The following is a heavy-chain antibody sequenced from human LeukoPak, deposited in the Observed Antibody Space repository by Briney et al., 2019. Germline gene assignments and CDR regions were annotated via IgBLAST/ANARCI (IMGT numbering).Heavy chain of an antibody. CDR2: IHYSGST. J-gene: IGHJ6*02. Sequence: PSETLSLTCTVSGGSISSSSYCWGWIRQPPGKGLEWIGSIHYSGSTYYTPTLESRVTISVDTSKNQFSLKLTSVTAADTAVYYCAREPHSSSWFRGGYGMDVWGQGTTVTVSS. V-gene: IGHV4-39*07. CDR1: GGSISSSSYC. D-gene: IGHD6-13*01. CDR3: AREPHSSSWFRGGYGMDV.